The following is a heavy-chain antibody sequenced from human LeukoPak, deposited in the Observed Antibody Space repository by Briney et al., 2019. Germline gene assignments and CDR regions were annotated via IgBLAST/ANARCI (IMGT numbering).Heavy chain of an antibody. J-gene: IGHJ6*03. V-gene: IGHV3-30*04. CDR3: ARDKLRGSAGNYYYMDV. CDR2: ISYDGSNK. Sequence: GGSLRLSCAASGFTFSSYAMHWVRQAPGKGLEWVAVISYDGSNKYYADSVKARFTISRDNSKNTLYLQMNSLSADDTAVYYCARDKLRGSAGNYYYMDVWGKGTTVTVSS. D-gene: IGHD1-26*01. CDR1: GFTFSSYA.